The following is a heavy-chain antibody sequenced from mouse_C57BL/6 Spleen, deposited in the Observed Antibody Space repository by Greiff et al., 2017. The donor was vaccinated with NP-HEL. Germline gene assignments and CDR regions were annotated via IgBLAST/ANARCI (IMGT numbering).Heavy chain of an antibody. J-gene: IGHJ1*03. CDR2: INPNNGGT. D-gene: IGHD1-1*01. V-gene: IGHV1-26*01. CDR1: GYTFTDYY. CDR3: ARRGNYYGRDWYFDV. Sequence: EVQLQQSGPELVKPGASVKISCKASGYTFTDYYMNWVKQSHGKSLEWIGDINPNNGGTSYNQKFKGKATLTVDKYSSTAYMELRSLTSEDSAVYYCARRGNYYGRDWYFDVWGTGTTVTVSS.